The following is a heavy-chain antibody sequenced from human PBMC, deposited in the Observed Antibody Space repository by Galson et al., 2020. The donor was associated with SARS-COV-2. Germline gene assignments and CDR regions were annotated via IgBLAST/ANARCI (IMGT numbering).Heavy chain of an antibody. V-gene: IGHV5-51*01. J-gene: IGHJ4*02. CDR2: VYPGNSDT. CDR3: ARRRRSGAVGPWDFDS. Sequence: HGESLKISCKGYGYTFTNYWIGWVRQMPGKGLEWVAIVYPGNSDTRYSPSFQGQVVISADRSSNIAYLHWTNVDPVDTATYYCARRRRSGAVGPWDFDSWGQGTLVTVSS. D-gene: IGHD6-13*01. CDR1: GYTFTNYW.